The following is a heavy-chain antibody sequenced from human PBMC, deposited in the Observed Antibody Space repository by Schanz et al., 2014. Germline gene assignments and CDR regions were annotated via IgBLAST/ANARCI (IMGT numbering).Heavy chain of an antibody. D-gene: IGHD3-3*01. CDR1: GFPFSDYF. Sequence: QVQLVDSGGGLFKPGGSLRLSCTASGFPFSDYFMAWIRQPPGRGLEWVSYITNNGGTRYYADSVKGRFTISRDNAKNTLLQQKMSMRGEDAAVDYCAGKQTICGVACTDAYDDWGRGTMVTVSS. CDR2: ITNNGGTR. J-gene: IGHJ3*01. V-gene: IGHV3-11*01. CDR3: AGKQTICGVACTDAYDD.